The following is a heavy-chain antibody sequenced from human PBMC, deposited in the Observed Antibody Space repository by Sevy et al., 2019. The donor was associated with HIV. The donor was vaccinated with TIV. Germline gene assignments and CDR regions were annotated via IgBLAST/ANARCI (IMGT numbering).Heavy chain of an antibody. CDR3: AREGGVATTGDHDAFDI. CDR2: LIPIFGTP. Sequence: ASVKVSCKASGDTFSTYGLSWVRPAPGQGLAGMGGLIPIFGTPNYGQKFQGRVTVNADESASTAYMELRRLRSEDTALYYCAREGGVATTGDHDAFDIWGHGTLVTVSS. CDR1: GDTFSTYG. D-gene: IGHD7-27*01. J-gene: IGHJ3*02. V-gene: IGHV1-69*13.